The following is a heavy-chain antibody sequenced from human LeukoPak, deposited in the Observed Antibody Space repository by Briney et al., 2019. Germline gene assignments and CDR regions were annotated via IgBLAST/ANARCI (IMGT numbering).Heavy chain of an antibody. D-gene: IGHD3-10*01. CDR1: GGSFSGYY. CDR3: ARGLLYYYGSGSRNNWFDP. CDR2: INHSGST. V-gene: IGHV4-34*01. J-gene: IGHJ5*02. Sequence: SETLSLTCAVYGGSFSGYYCSWIRQPPGKGLEWIGEINHSGSTNYNPSLKSRVTISVDTSKNQFSLKLSSVTAADTAVYYCARGLLYYYGSGSRNNWFDPWGQGTLVTVSS.